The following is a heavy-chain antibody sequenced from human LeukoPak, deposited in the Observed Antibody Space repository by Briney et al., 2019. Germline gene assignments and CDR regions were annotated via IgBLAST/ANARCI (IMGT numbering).Heavy chain of an antibody. CDR2: ISSSSSTI. J-gene: IGHJ4*02. D-gene: IGHD3-22*01. V-gene: IGHV3-48*01. CDR1: GFTFSSYS. CDR3: ARVYYDSSPDY. Sequence: GGSLRLSCAASGFTFSSYSMNWVRQAPGKGLEWVSYISSSSSTIYYADSVKGRFTISRDNAKNSLYLQMNSLRAEDTAVYYCARVYYDSSPDYWGQGTLVTVSS.